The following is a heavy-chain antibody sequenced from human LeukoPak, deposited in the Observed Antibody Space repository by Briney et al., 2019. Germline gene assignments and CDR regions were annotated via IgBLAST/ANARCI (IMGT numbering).Heavy chain of an antibody. CDR1: GFTFSSYG. CDR3: AKDMVYSSYYFDY. V-gene: IGHV3-30*02. J-gene: IGHJ4*02. Sequence: RGSLRLSCAASGFTFSSYGMHWVRQAPGKGLEWVAFIRYDGSNKYYADSMKGRFTISRDNSKNTLYLQMNSLRAEDTAVYYCAKDMVYSSYYFDYWGQGTLVTVSS. CDR2: IRYDGSNK. D-gene: IGHD5-12*01.